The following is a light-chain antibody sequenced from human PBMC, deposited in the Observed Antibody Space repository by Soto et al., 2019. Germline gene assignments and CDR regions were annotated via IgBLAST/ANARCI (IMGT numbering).Light chain of an antibody. V-gene: IGLV2-23*01. CDR1: SSDVGSYNL. Sequence: QSALTQPASVSGSPGQSITISCTGTSSDVGSYNLVSWYQQHPGKAPKLMIYEGSKRPSGVSNRFSGSKSGNTASLTISGLQAEDEDDYYCCSDAGSRVFGGGTKVTVL. CDR2: EGS. J-gene: IGLJ2*01. CDR3: CSDAGSRV.